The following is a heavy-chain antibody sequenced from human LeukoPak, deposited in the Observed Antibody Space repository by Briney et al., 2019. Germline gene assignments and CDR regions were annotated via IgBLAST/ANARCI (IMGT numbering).Heavy chain of an antibody. CDR2: IYYSGST. J-gene: IGHJ4*02. V-gene: IGHV4-31*03. D-gene: IGHD6-13*01. CDR3: ARGAADEVRRFDY. CDR1: GGSISSGGYY. Sequence: KTSETLSLTCTVSGGSISSGGYYWSWIRQHPGKGLEWIGYIYYSGSTYYNPSLKSRVTISVDTSKNQFSLKLSSVTAADTAVYYCARGAADEVRRFDYWGQGTLVTVSS.